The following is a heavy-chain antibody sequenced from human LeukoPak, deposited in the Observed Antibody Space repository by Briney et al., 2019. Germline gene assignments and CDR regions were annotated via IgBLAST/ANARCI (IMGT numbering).Heavy chain of an antibody. D-gene: IGHD6-6*01. CDR3: AREYSSSSGRRAFDV. CDR2: FYYSGSA. V-gene: IGHV4-59*08. CDR1: GGSISSYY. Sequence: PSETLSLTCTVSGGSISSYYWSWIRQPPGKGLECIGYFYYSGSANYNPSLKSRVTISVDTSKNQFSLKLSSVTAADTAVYYCAREYSSSSGRRAFDVWGQGTMVTVSS. J-gene: IGHJ3*01.